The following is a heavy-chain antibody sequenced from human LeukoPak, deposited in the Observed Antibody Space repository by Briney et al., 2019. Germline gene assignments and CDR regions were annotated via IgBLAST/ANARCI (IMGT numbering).Heavy chain of an antibody. CDR1: GGSFSGYY. J-gene: IGHJ6*02. Sequence: SETLSLTCTVSGGSFSGYYWSWIRQPPGKGLEWIGEINHSGSTNYNPSLKSRVTISVDTSKNQFSLKLSSVTAADTAVYYCARDWYSYGMDVWGQGTTVTVSS. CDR2: INHSGST. D-gene: IGHD3/OR15-3a*01. V-gene: IGHV4-34*01. CDR3: ARDWYSYGMDV.